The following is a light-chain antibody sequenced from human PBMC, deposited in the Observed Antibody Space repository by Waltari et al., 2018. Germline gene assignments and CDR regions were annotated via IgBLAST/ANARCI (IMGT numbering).Light chain of an antibody. Sequence: QSVLTRPPSASGTPGQRVTISCSGSSPNIGSNTVNWYQKLPGTAPKLVIYSNNQRPSGVPDRFSGSKSGTSASLAISGLQSEDEADYYCAAWDDSLNGVVFGGGTKLTVL. J-gene: IGLJ2*01. CDR1: SPNIGSNT. V-gene: IGLV1-44*01. CDR3: AAWDDSLNGVV. CDR2: SNN.